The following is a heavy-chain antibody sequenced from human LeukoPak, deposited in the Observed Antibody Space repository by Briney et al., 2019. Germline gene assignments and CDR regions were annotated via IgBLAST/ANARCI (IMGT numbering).Heavy chain of an antibody. D-gene: IGHD2-2*01. J-gene: IGHJ6*02. V-gene: IGHV4-28*03. CDR2: IYHSGST. CDR3: ARDTRTVDGMDV. Sequence: SETLSLTCAVSGYSITSSSWWGWIRQPPGKGLEWIGYIYHSGSTNYNPSLESRVTMSVDTSKNQFSLKLSSVTAADTAVYYCARDTRTVDGMDVWGQGTTVTVSS. CDR1: GYSITSSSW.